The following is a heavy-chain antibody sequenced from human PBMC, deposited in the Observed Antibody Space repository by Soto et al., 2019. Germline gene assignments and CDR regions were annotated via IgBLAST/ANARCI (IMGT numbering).Heavy chain of an antibody. Sequence: SETLSLTCTVSGGSISSGNYYWSWIRQPPGKGLEWIGFISYSGSAYYNPSLKSRVTISVDTSKNQFSLNSLRAEDTAVYYCARDLQSSIVVVNVDKLEQEAYWGQGTLVTVSS. CDR1: GGSISSGNYY. D-gene: IGHD2-21*01. CDR3: ARDLQSSIVVVNVDKLEQEAY. V-gene: IGHV4-30-4*01. J-gene: IGHJ4*02. CDR2: ISYSGSA.